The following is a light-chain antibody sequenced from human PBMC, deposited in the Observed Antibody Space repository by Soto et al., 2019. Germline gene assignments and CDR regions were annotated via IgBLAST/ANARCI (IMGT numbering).Light chain of an antibody. CDR2: AAS. Sequence: AIRMTQSPSSFSASTGDRVTITCRASQGVSSYLAWYQQKPGKNPKHLIYAASTLQNGVPSRFSGSGSGTDFTHSISCLQSEDFATYDWQQYDSYPPSFGQGTKVESK. J-gene: IGKJ1*01. CDR3: QQYDSYPPS. V-gene: IGKV1-8*01. CDR1: QGVSSY.